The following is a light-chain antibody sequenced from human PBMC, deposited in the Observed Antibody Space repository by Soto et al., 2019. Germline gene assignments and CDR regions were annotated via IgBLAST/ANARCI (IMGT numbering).Light chain of an antibody. Sequence: IMMTQSPTTLSVSPCKRARLSCRASQSVSSSYLAWYQQKPGKAPRLLIYGASSMATGIPDRFSGSGSGTDFTLTISSLEPEDFAAYYCQQYGSSPPTFGQGTRLEIK. J-gene: IGKJ5*01. V-gene: IGKV3-20*01. CDR2: GAS. CDR1: QSVSSSY. CDR3: QQYGSSPPT.